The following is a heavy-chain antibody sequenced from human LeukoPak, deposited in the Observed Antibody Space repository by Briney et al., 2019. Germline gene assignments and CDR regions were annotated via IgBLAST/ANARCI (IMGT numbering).Heavy chain of an antibody. Sequence: PGGSLRLSCAASGFSFSSYSMKWVRQAPGKGLEWVSYISSSSTIKYYADSVKGRFTVYRDNAKNSLYLQMNSLRAEDTAVYYCAGTDSGSYSRWFDYWGQGTLVTVSS. J-gene: IGHJ4*02. V-gene: IGHV3-48*01. CDR2: ISSSSTIK. CDR3: AGTDSGSYSRWFDY. D-gene: IGHD1-26*01. CDR1: GFSFSSYS.